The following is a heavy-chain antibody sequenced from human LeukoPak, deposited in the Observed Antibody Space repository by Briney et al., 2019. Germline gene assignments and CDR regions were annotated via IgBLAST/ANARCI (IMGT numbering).Heavy chain of an antibody. Sequence: SVKVSCKASGGTFSSYAISWVRQAPGQGLEWMGAIIPIFGTANYAQKFQGRVTITADESTSTAYMELSSLRSEDTAVYYCACHTAQQLVQQVGYYMDVWGKGTTVTISS. D-gene: IGHD6-13*01. J-gene: IGHJ6*03. CDR2: IIPIFGTA. V-gene: IGHV1-69*13. CDR3: ACHTAQQLVQQVGYYMDV. CDR1: GGTFSSYA.